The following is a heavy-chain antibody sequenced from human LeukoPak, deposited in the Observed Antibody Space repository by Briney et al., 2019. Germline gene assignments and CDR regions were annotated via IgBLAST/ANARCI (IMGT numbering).Heavy chain of an antibody. CDR1: GFTFSDYS. V-gene: IGHV3-21*01. CDR2: ITSASSYI. D-gene: IGHD2-21*01. J-gene: IGHJ4*02. Sequence: GGSLRLSCAASGFTFSDYSMNWVRQAPGKGLEWVSSITSASSYIYYADSVKGRFTISRDNAKNTLYLQMNALRVEDTAVYYCATSPVISRDWGQGTLVTVSS. CDR3: ATSPVISRD.